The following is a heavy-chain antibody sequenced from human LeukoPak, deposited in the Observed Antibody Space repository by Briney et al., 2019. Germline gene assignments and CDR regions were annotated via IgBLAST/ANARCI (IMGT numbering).Heavy chain of an antibody. CDR1: GHSIINSYY. Sequence: PSETLSLTFTVSGHSIINSYYWGWIRQPPGKGLEWIGSIYHTGATYYNPSLKSRVTISVDTSKNQFSLKLNSVTAADTAVYYCARAVDSSGFSCFQHWGQGTLVTVSS. D-gene: IGHD3-22*01. J-gene: IGHJ1*01. CDR2: IYHTGAT. CDR3: ARAVDSSGFSCFQH. V-gene: IGHV4-38-2*02.